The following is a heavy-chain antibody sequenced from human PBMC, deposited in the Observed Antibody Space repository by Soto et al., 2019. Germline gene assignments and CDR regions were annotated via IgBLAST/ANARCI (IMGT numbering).Heavy chain of an antibody. D-gene: IGHD3-22*01. CDR1: GFTFSSYA. J-gene: IGHJ4*02. V-gene: IGHV3-30-3*01. CDR3: ARDHRYYYDSSGYYYAERGGY. CDR2: ISYDGSNK. Sequence: QVQLVESGGGVVQPGRSLRLSCAASGFTFSSYAMHWVRQAPGKRLEWVAVISYDGSNKYYADSVKGRFTISRDNSKNTLYLQMSSLRAEDTAVYYCARDHRYYYDSSGYYYAERGGYWGQGTLVTVSS.